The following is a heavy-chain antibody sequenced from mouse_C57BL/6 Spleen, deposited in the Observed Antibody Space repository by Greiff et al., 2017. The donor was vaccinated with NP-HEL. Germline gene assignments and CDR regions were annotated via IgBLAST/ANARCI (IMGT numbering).Heavy chain of an antibody. CDR1: GYAFSSYW. D-gene: IGHD2-14*01. Sequence: VQLQQSGAELVKPGASVKISCKASGYAFSSYWMNWVKQRPGKGLEWIGQIYPGDGDTNYNGKFKGKATLTADKSSSTAYMQLSSLTSEDSAVYFCARRYEDYAMDYWGQGTSVTVSS. CDR3: ARRYEDYAMDY. J-gene: IGHJ4*01. V-gene: IGHV1-80*01. CDR2: IYPGDGDT.